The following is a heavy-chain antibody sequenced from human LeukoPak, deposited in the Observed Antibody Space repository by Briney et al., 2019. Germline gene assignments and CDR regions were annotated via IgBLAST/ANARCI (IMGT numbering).Heavy chain of an antibody. Sequence: ASVKVSCKASGYTFTSYYMHWLRQPPGQGLEWMGLINPSGGSTSYGQKFQGRVTMTRDMSTSTVYMELSSVRSEDTAVYYCARERAKGYYDSSGYPHPDAFDIWGQGTMVTVSS. J-gene: IGHJ3*02. V-gene: IGHV1-46*01. CDR3: ARERAKGYYDSSGYPHPDAFDI. CDR1: GYTFTSYY. CDR2: INPSGGST. D-gene: IGHD3-22*01.